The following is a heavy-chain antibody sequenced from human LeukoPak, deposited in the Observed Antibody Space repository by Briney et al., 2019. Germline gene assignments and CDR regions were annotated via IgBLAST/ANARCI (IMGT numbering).Heavy chain of an antibody. CDR2: IYSGGST. J-gene: IGHJ4*02. CDR1: GFTVSGDY. Sequence: GGSLRLSCAVSGFTVSGDYMSWVRQAPGKGLEWVSVIYSGGSTYYADSVKGRFTISRDNSKNMLYLEMNSLRAEDTAVYYCAKDGDDYYGSGSYFDYWGQGTLVTVSS. V-gene: IGHV3-53*05. D-gene: IGHD3-10*01. CDR3: AKDGDDYYGSGSYFDY.